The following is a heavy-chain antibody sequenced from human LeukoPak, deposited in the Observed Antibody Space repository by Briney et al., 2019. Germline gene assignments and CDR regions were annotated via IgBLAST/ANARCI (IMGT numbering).Heavy chain of an antibody. D-gene: IGHD4-17*01. V-gene: IGHV3-30*18. Sequence: PGGSLRLSCAASGFTFSSYGMHWVRQAPGKGLEWVAVISYDGSNKYYADSVKGRFTISRDNSKNTLYLQMNSLRAEDTAVYYCAKTTQPSYYYYGMDVWGQGTTVTVSS. CDR1: GFTFSSYG. J-gene: IGHJ6*02. CDR2: ISYDGSNK. CDR3: AKTTQPSYYYYGMDV.